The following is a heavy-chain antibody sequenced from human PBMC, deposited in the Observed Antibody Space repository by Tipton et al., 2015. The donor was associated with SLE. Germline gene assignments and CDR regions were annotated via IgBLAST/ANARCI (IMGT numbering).Heavy chain of an antibody. CDR1: GVSISNFY. CDR2: IYSSGST. D-gene: IGHD1-26*01. J-gene: IGHJ4*02. V-gene: IGHV4-4*07. Sequence: TLSLTCTVSGVSISNFYWSWIRQPAGKGLEWIGRIYSSGSTNYNPSLKSRVTMSVDTSKTQFSLKLRSVTAADTAVYYCARDQGGREIDFWGQGTLVTVSS. CDR3: ARDQGGREIDF.